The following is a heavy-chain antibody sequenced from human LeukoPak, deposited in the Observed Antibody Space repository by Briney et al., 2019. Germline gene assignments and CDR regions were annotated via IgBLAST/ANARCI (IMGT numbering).Heavy chain of an antibody. Sequence: GASVKVSCKASGYTFTSYGISWVRQAPGQGLEWMGWISAYNGNTNYAQKLQGRVTMTTDTSTSTAYMELRSLRSDDTAVYYCARVLLWFGERYYYMDVWGKGTTVTVSS. D-gene: IGHD3-10*01. V-gene: IGHV1-18*01. CDR3: ARVLLWFGERYYYMDV. CDR2: ISAYNGNT. CDR1: GYTFTSYG. J-gene: IGHJ6*03.